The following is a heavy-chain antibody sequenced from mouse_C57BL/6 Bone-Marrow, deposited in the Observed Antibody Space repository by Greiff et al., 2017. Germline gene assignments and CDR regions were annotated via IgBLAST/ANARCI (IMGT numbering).Heavy chain of an antibody. CDR1: GYTFTDYE. J-gene: IGHJ2*01. Sequence: VQLQQSGAELVRPGASVTLSCKASGYTFTDYEMHWVKQTPVHGLEWIGAIDPETGGTAYNQKFKGKAILTADKSSSTAYMELRSLTSADSAVYYCSDGYYGYWGQGTTLTVSS. CDR2: IDPETGGT. D-gene: IGHD2-3*01. CDR3: SDGYYGY. V-gene: IGHV1-15*01.